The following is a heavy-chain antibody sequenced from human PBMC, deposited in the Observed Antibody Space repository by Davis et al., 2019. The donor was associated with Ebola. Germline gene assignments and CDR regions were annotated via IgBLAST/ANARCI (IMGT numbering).Heavy chain of an antibody. CDR1: GGSINGYF. CDR3: ARSATYGPVDY. Sequence: MPSETLSLTCTVSGGSINGYFWNWIRQPPGKGLEWIGYVSYNGGNTNYNPSLKSRVIISIDTSKNEFSLKVNSVTAADTAVYYCARSATYGPVDYWGQGTLVTVSS. D-gene: IGHD4-17*01. V-gene: IGHV4-59*12. J-gene: IGHJ4*02. CDR2: VSYNGGNT.